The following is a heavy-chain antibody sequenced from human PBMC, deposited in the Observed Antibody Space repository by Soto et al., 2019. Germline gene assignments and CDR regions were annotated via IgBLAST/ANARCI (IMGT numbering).Heavy chain of an antibody. CDR2: IKQDGSEK. CDR3: ARDSYYDILTGYYYYYYYGMDV. J-gene: IGHJ6*02. V-gene: IGHV3-7*01. Sequence: GGSLRLSCAASGFTFSSYWMSWVRQAPGKGLEWVANIKQDGSEKYYADSVKGRFTISRDNAKNSLYLQMNSLRAEDTAVYYCARDSYYDILTGYYYYYYYGMDVWGQGTTVTVSS. CDR1: GFTFSSYW. D-gene: IGHD3-9*01.